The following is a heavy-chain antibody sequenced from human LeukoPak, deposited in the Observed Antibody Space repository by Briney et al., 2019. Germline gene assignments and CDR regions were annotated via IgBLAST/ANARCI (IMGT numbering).Heavy chain of an antibody. Sequence: GGSLRLSCAASEFTFSSYAMSWVRQAPGKGLEWVSAISGSGGSTYYADSVKGRFTISRDNSKNTLYLQMNSLRAEDTAVYYCARSPYDFWSGYPKDYYYYMDVWGKGTTVTVSS. CDR3: ARSPYDFWSGYPKDYYYYMDV. CDR2: ISGSGGST. V-gene: IGHV3-23*01. D-gene: IGHD3-3*01. J-gene: IGHJ6*03. CDR1: EFTFSSYA.